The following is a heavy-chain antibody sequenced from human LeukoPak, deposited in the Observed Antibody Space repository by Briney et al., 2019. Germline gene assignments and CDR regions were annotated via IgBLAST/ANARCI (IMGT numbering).Heavy chain of an antibody. D-gene: IGHD3-22*01. CDR3: ARERSSYYDSSGYYIDY. CDR2: ISAYNGNT. J-gene: IGHJ4*02. V-gene: IGHV1-18*01. CDR1: GYTFTSYG. Sequence: ASVKVSCKASGYTFTSYGISWVRQAPGQGLEWMGWISAYNGNTNYAQKLQGRVTITADESTSTAYMELSSLRSEDTAVYYCARERSSYYDSSGYYIDYWGQGTLVTVSS.